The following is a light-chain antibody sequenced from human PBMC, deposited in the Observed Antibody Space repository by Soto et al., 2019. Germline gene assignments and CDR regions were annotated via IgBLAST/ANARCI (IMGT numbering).Light chain of an antibody. CDR3: ATWDDSLNLLYV. CDR2: EVN. CDR1: SSDVGGYNY. J-gene: IGLJ1*01. V-gene: IGLV2-8*01. Sequence: QSALTQPPSASGSPGQSVAISCTGTSSDVGGYNYVSWYQQHPGKAPKLMIYEVNKRPSGVPDRFSGSKSGNTASLAISGLQSEDEAEYYCATWDDSLNLLYVFGTGTKLTVL.